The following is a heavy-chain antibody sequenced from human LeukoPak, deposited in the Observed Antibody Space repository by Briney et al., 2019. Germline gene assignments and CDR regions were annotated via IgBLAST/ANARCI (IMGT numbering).Heavy chain of an antibody. Sequence: SETLSLTSTVYGDSISSSSYDSGWIRQPPGKGLEWIGSIYYSGSTYYNPSLKSRVTISVDTSKNQFSLKLSSVTAADTAVYYCAVGASPGFDYWGQGTLVTVSS. V-gene: IGHV4-39*07. J-gene: IGHJ4*02. CDR1: GDSISSSSYD. CDR2: IYYSGST. CDR3: AVGASPGFDY.